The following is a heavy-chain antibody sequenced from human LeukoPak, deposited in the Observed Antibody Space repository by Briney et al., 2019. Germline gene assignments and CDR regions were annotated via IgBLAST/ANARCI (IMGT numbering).Heavy chain of an antibody. CDR1: GYTFTSYD. V-gene: IGHV1-8*03. Sequence: GASVKVSCKASGYTFTSYDINWVRQATGQGLEWMGWMNPNSGNTGYAQKFQGRVTTTRNTSISTAYMELSSLRSEDTAVYYCARGVRYYDFWSGYPGGSYYYYMDVWGKGTTVTVSS. CDR3: ARGVRYYDFWSGYPGGSYYYYMDV. CDR2: MNPNSGNT. J-gene: IGHJ6*03. D-gene: IGHD3-3*01.